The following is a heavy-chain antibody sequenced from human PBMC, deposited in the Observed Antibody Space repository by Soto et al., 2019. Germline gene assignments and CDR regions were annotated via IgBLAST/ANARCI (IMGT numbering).Heavy chain of an antibody. D-gene: IGHD3-3*01. V-gene: IGHV1-2*02. CDR2: INPATGAA. CDR1: GYPVTAYY. J-gene: IGHJ3*02. CDR3: ARGGGVGVAGSAAFDM. Sequence: QLHLVQSGAVVKKPGASVTVSCSASGYPVTAYYMHWVRQAPGRGLEWMGGINPATGAAKYTQTFQGRGTPPRDTAAGTVFRELSGLTCEDTAAFYCARGGGVGVAGSAAFDMWGQGTLVTVSS.